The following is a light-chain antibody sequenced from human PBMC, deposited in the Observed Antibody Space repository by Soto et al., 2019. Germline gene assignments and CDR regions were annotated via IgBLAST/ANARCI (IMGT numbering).Light chain of an antibody. CDR3: QQSYTTPWT. V-gene: IGKV1-39*01. Sequence: DIQMTQSPSSLSASVGDRVTITCRAGQSISRYLNWYQHKPGKAPKLLIYAASSLRSGVPSRFSGSGSGTDFTLTISTLQPEDFATYYCQQSYTTPWTFGQGTKVDIK. J-gene: IGKJ1*01. CDR1: QSISRY. CDR2: AAS.